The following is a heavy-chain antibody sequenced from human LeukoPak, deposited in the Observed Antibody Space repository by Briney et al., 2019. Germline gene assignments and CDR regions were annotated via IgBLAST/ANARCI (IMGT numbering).Heavy chain of an antibody. Sequence: GGSLRLPCAASGFTFDDYAMHWVRQAPGKGLEWVSLISWDGGSTYYADSVKGRFTISRDNSKNSLYLQMNSLRAEDTALYYCAKDYDSSGIKTGIDYWGQGTLVTVSS. D-gene: IGHD3-22*01. CDR3: AKDYDSSGIKTGIDY. J-gene: IGHJ4*02. CDR2: ISWDGGST. V-gene: IGHV3-43D*03. CDR1: GFTFDDYA.